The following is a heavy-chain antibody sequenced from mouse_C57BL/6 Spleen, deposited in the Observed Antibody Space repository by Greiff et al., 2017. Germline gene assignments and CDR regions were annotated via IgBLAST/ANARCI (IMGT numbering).Heavy chain of an antibody. D-gene: IGHD5-1*01. Sequence: EVKLVESGGGLVQPGGSLSLSCAASGFTFTDYYMSWVRQPPGKALEWLGFIRNKANGYTTEYSASVKGRFTISRDNSQSILYLQMNALRAEDSATYYCARGSRYFDVWGTGTTVTVSS. CDR2: IRNKANGYTT. CDR1: GFTFTDYY. CDR3: ARGSRYFDV. V-gene: IGHV7-3*01. J-gene: IGHJ1*03.